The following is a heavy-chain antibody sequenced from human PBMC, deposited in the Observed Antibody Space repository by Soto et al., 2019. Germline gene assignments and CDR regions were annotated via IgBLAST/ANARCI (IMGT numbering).Heavy chain of an antibody. J-gene: IGHJ4*02. V-gene: IGHV4-31*03. D-gene: IGHD3-16*02. CDR1: GDSFTSGGYS. CDR3: ARDIAGRRRFDG. Sequence: TLSLTCTVSGDSFTSGGYSWSWIRQHPGKSLEWIGYIYYSGSTYYNPSLKSRVTISVATSKNQYSLKLTSVTAAETAVYYWARDIAGRRRFDGWGQGAHVT. CDR2: IYYSGST.